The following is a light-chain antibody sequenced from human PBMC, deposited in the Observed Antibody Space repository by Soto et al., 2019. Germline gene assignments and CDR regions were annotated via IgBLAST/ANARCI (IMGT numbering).Light chain of an antibody. Sequence: DIQMTQSPSTLSASVGDRVTITCRASQSISSWLAGYQQKPGKAPKLLIYDASSLASGVPSRLSERESGTEFTPTISSLQPDDFATYDCQPYNTDFGQGNKLDI. CDR3: QPYNTD. J-gene: IGKJ2*01. V-gene: IGKV1-5*01. CDR2: DAS. CDR1: QSISSW.